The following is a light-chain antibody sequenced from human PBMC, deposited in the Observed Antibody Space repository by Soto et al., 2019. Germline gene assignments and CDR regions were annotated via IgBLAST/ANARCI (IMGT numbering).Light chain of an antibody. J-gene: IGKJ1*01. CDR2: GAS. V-gene: IGKV3-20*01. CDR3: QLKGT. Sequence: EIVLTQSPGTLSLSPGERATLSCRASQSVSSSYLAWYQQKPGQAPRLLIYGASSRATGIPDRFSGSGSGTDFTLTISRLEPEDLAVYYCQLKGTFGQGTKVEIK. CDR1: QSVSSSY.